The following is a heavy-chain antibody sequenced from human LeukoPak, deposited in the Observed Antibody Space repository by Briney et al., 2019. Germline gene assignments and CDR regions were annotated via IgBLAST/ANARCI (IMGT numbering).Heavy chain of an antibody. CDR1: GGSISSYY. D-gene: IGHD3-22*01. Sequence: SETLSLTCTVSGGSISSYYWSRIRQPPGKGLEWIGYIYYSGSTNYNPSLKSRVTISVDTSKNQFSLKLSSVTAADTAVYYCARGHYYDSSGMGAFDIWGQGTMVTVSS. CDR2: IYYSGST. J-gene: IGHJ3*02. CDR3: ARGHYYDSSGMGAFDI. V-gene: IGHV4-59*01.